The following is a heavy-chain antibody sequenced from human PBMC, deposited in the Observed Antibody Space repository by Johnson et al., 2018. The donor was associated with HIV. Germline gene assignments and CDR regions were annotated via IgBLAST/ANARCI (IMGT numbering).Heavy chain of an antibody. CDR2: IYNDGSRT. CDR1: GFAFRTYW. V-gene: IGHV3-74*03. D-gene: IGHD2-21*01. CDR3: AKVDCGGDTCGGYDPFDL. J-gene: IGHJ3*01. Sequence: VQLVESGGGLVQPGGSLRLSCAVSGFAFRTYWMVWVRQVPGKRPVWVARIYNDGSRTTYADSVRGRFTISRDNAKYTVELQMNSLRVEDTAVYYCAKVDCGGDTCGGYDPFDLWGQGTVVTVSS.